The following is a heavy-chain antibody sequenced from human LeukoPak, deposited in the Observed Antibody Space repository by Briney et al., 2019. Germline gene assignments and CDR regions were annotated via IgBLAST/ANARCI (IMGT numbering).Heavy chain of an antibody. V-gene: IGHV4-61*02. D-gene: IGHD3-10*01. CDR1: GGSISGGSYY. J-gene: IGHJ5*02. CDR2: IYTSGST. Sequence: SETLSLTCTVSGGSISGGSYYWSWIRQPAGKGLEWIGRIYTSGSTNYNPSLKSRVTISVDTSKNQFSLKLSSVTAADTAVYYCARVESRNYYGSGSYYYTIDPWGQGTLVTVSS. CDR3: ARVESRNYYGSGSYYYTIDP.